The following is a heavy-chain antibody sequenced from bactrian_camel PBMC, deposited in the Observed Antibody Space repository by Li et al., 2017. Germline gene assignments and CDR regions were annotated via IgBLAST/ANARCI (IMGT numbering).Heavy chain of an antibody. V-gene: IGHV3S6*01. Sequence: HVQLVESGGGSVQNGGPLRLSCLASGYTDSTKCMAWFRQAPGKEREGVATIYTHDNITYYGDSVKGRFTISQDKAKNTVYLQMNSLRPEDTAVYYCAALYLRNVGASDGYCLNGKPSDYYYWGQGTQVTVS. CDR1: GYTDSTKC. J-gene: IGHJ4*01. CDR2: IYTHDNIT. CDR3: AALYLRNVGASDGYCLNGKPSDYYY. D-gene: IGHD2*01.